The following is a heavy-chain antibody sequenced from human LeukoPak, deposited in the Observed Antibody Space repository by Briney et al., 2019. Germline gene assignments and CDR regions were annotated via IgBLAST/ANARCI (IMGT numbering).Heavy chain of an antibody. CDR1: AFTFRSYG. J-gene: IGHJ4*02. CDR3: ASDPPSGITMIGTDF. V-gene: IGHV3-23*01. D-gene: IGHD3-22*01. Sequence: GGSLRLSCAASAFTFRSYGMSWVRQAPGKGLEWVSGISGSGGSTHYADSVKGRFTISRDNSKNTLYMQMNSLRAEDTAVYYCASDPPSGITMIGTDFWGQGTLVTVSS. CDR2: ISGSGGST.